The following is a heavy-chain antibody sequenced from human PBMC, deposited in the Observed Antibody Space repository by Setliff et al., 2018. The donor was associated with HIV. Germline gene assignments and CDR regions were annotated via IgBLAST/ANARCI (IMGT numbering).Heavy chain of an antibody. CDR2: ISAYNGNT. V-gene: IGHV1-18*04. J-gene: IGHJ4*02. D-gene: IGHD6-19*01. Sequence: GASVKVSCKASGYTFTGYYMHWVRQAPGQGLEWMGWISAYNGNTNYAQKLQARVTMTTDTSTSTAYMELNSLRSDDTAVYYCARNSFPVGVTGTGPLFDYWGQGTLVTVSS. CDR1: GYTFTGYY. CDR3: ARNSFPVGVTGTGPLFDY.